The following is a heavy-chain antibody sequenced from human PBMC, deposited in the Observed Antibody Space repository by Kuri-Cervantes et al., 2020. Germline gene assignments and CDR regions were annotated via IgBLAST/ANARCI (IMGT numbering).Heavy chain of an antibody. CDR2: ISSSSYI. V-gene: IGHV3-21*01. J-gene: IGHJ4*02. Sequence: GESLKISCAASGFTFSSYSMNWVRQAPGKGLEWVSSISSSSYIYYADSVKGRFTISRDNSKNTLYLQMNSLRAEDTAVYYCAREIPLFGSGSYLDYWGQGTLVTDSS. CDR1: GFTFSSYS. D-gene: IGHD3-10*01. CDR3: AREIPLFGSGSYLDY.